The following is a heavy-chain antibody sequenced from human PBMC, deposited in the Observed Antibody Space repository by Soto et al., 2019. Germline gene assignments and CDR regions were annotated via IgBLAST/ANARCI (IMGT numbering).Heavy chain of an antibody. Sequence: EWIGEINHSGSTNYNPSLKSRVTISVDTPKNQFSLRLSSVTAADTAVYYCASLLKQKYYILTGYYKSLAQYYYMDVLGKGTTVT. J-gene: IGHJ6*03. CDR2: INHSGST. V-gene: IGHV4-34*01. D-gene: IGHD3-9*01. CDR3: ASLLKQKYYILTGYYKSLAQYYYMDV.